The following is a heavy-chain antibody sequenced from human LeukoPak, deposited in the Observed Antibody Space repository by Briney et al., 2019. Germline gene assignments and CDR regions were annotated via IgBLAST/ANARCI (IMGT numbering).Heavy chain of an antibody. J-gene: IGHJ4*02. CDR1: GGSISSYY. CDR2: IYTSGNT. Sequence: PSETLSLTCTVSGGSISSYYWSWIRQPAGKGLEWIGRIYTSGNTNYNASLKGRVSMSVDTSKNQFSLKLSSVTAADTAVFYCARENSGSYREFDYWGQGTLVTVSS. CDR3: ARENSGSYREFDY. V-gene: IGHV4-4*07. D-gene: IGHD1-26*01.